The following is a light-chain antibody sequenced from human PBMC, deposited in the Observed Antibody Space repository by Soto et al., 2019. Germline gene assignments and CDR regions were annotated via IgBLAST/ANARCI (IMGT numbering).Light chain of an antibody. CDR1: RGHTSYA. Sequence: QAVVTQSPSVSASLGASVKLTCTLSRGHTSYAIAWHQQQPDKGLRFLMKVHSDGSHIKGDAIPDRFSGSSFGAERYLTISGLQSDDDANYYCQTWGTGFQLFGGGTQLTVL. J-gene: IGLJ3*02. V-gene: IGLV4-69*01. CDR3: QTWGTGFQL. CDR2: VHSDGSH.